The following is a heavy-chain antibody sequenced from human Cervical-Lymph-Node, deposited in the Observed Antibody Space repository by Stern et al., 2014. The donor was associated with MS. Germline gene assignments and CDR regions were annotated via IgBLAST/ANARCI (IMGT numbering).Heavy chain of an antibody. V-gene: IGHV3-74*01. J-gene: IGHJ1*01. CDR1: GFDFSAYW. CDR3: TRDRPGLAAETADN. CDR2: IHNYGGGT. Sequence: EVQLVESGGGVVQPGGSLRLSCTASGFDFSAYWMHWVRQRPGQGLEWISYIHNYGGGTRYADSVRGRFTISRDDAKNTLYLQLHSLRAEDTAVYYCTRDRPGLAAETADNWGQGTLVTVSS. D-gene: IGHD6-25*01.